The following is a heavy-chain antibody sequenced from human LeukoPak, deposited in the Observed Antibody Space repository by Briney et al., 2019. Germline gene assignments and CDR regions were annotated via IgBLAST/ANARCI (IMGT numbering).Heavy chain of an antibody. V-gene: IGHV4-39*07. Sequence: SQTLSLTCTVSGGSISSSSYYWGWIRQPPGKGLEWIGSIYYSGSTYYNPSLKSRVTISVDTSKNQFSLKLSSVTAADTAVYYCARDRITNFDYWGQGTLVTVSS. D-gene: IGHD1-14*01. CDR2: IYYSGST. J-gene: IGHJ4*02. CDR3: ARDRITNFDY. CDR1: GGSISSSSYY.